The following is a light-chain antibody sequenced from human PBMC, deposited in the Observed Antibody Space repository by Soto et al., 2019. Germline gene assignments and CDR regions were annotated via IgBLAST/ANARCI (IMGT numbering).Light chain of an antibody. CDR3: QQYDNLPLT. V-gene: IGKV3-11*01. Sequence: EVVLTQSPATLSLSPGERATLSCRASQSVSSYLAWYQQKPGQAPRLLIFGASNRATGIPARFSGSGSGTDFTLTISSLEPEDFATYYCQQYDNLPLTFGGGTKVEIK. CDR2: GAS. J-gene: IGKJ4*01. CDR1: QSVSSY.